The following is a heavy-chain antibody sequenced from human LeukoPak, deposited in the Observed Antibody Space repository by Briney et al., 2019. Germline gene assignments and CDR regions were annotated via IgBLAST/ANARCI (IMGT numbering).Heavy chain of an antibody. CDR2: INPNSGGT. D-gene: IGHD3-10*01. Sequence: ASVKVSCKASGYTFTGYYMHWVRQAPGQGLGWMGWINPNSGGTNYAQKFQGRVTMTRGTSISTAYMELSRLRSDDTAVYYCARDRGGSGSYREFDPWGQGTLVTVSS. J-gene: IGHJ5*02. CDR3: ARDRGGSGSYREFDP. CDR1: GYTFTGYY. V-gene: IGHV1-2*02.